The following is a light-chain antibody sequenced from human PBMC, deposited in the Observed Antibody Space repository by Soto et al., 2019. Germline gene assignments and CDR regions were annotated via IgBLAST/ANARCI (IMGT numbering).Light chain of an antibody. CDR2: GAS. V-gene: IGKV3-15*01. J-gene: IGKJ2*01. CDR3: QQYNNWPYT. CDR1: QSVSRN. Sequence: EIVMTQSPATLSVSPGERAALSCRASQSVSRNFAWYQQKPGQAPRLLIYGASTRATGIPARFRGSGSGTEFTLTISSLQSEDFAVYYCQQYNNWPYTFGQGTKLEIK.